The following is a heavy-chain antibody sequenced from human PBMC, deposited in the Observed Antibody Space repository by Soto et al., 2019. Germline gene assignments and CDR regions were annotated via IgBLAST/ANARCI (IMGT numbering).Heavy chain of an antibody. Sequence: PSETLSLTCTVSGGSISSYYWSWIRQPPGKGLEWIGYIYYSGSTNYNPSLKSRVTISVDTSKNQFSLKLSSVTAADTAVYYCARCSTYYFDSGGYPPGAFDIWGQGTMVTVSS. CDR3: ARCSTYYFDSGGYPPGAFDI. CDR2: IYYSGST. D-gene: IGHD3-22*01. V-gene: IGHV4-59*01. CDR1: GGSISSYY. J-gene: IGHJ3*02.